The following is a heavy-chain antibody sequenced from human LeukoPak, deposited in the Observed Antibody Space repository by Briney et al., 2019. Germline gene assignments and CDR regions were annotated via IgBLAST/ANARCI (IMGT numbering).Heavy chain of an antibody. Sequence: ASVKVSCKASGYTFTSYGISWVRRAPGQGLEWMGWISAYNGNTNYAQKLQGRVTMTTDTSTSTAYMELRSLRSDDTAVYHCARGGDPLGFPYFDLWGRGTLVTVSS. CDR3: ARGGDPLGFPYFDL. CDR1: GYTFTSYG. J-gene: IGHJ2*01. V-gene: IGHV1-18*01. D-gene: IGHD3-10*01. CDR2: ISAYNGNT.